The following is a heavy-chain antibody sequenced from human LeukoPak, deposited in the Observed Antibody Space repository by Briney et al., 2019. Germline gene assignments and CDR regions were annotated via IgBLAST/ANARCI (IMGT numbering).Heavy chain of an antibody. CDR1: GGTFSSYA. CDR3: ARTDPWGYSGYDPSRSYYYYGMDV. CDR2: IIPIFGIA. Sequence: GASVKVSCKASGGTFSSYAISWVRQAPGQGLEWMGRIIPIFGIANYAQKFQGRVTITADKSTSTAYMELSSLRSEDTAVYYCARTDPWGYSGYDPSRSYYYYGMDVWGQGTTVTVSS. V-gene: IGHV1-69*04. D-gene: IGHD5-12*01. J-gene: IGHJ6*02.